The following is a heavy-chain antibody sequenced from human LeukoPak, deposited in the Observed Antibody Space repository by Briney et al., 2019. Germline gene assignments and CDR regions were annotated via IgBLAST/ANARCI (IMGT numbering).Heavy chain of an antibody. V-gene: IGHV3-48*04. D-gene: IGHD6-6*01. J-gene: IGHJ3*02. CDR3: ARFKAEHSSSSGAFDI. CDR2: ISSSGSTI. CDR1: GFTLSSYS. Sequence: GGSLRLSCAASGFTLSSYSMNWVRQAPGKGLEWVSYISSSGSTIYYADSVKGRFTISRDNAKNSLYLQMNSLRAEDTAVYYCARFKAEHSSSSGAFDIWGQGTMVTVSS.